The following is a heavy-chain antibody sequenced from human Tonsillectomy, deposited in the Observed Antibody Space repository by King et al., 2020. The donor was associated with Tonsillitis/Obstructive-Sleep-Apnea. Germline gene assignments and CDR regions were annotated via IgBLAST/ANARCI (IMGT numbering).Heavy chain of an antibody. V-gene: IGHV4-39*01. D-gene: IGHD3-3*01. CDR2: IYYSGST. J-gene: IGHJ6*03. Sequence: LQLQESGPGLVKPSETLSLTCTVSGGSISSSSYYWGWIRQPPGKGLEWIGSIYYSGSTYHNPSLKSRVTISVDTSKNQFSLKLSSVTAADTAVYYCARRQFNDFYLDVWGKGTTVTVSS. CDR1: GGSISSSSYY. CDR3: ARRQFNDFYLDV.